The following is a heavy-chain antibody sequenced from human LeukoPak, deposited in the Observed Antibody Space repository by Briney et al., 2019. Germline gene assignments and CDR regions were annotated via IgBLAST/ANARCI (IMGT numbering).Heavy chain of an antibody. Sequence: GGSLRLSCAAPGFSFSSNWMGWVRQTPGKGLEWVAHIKRDGSQKYYLDSVKGRFTISRDNAKNSLYLQMNSLRVEDTAVYYCARLGLEVGGPNWFDPWGQGTLVTVSS. J-gene: IGHJ5*02. V-gene: IGHV3-7*01. CDR2: IKRDGSQK. D-gene: IGHD1-1*01. CDR1: GFSFSSNW. CDR3: ARLGLEVGGPNWFDP.